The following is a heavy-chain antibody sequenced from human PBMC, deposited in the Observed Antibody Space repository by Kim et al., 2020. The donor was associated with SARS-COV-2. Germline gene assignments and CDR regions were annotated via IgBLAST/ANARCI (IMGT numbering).Heavy chain of an antibody. Sequence: SLRLSCAASGFSFSSYAMHWVRQAPGKGLEWVAVISYDGSNKYQADSVKGRFTISRDNSKNTLHLQMNSLRPEDTAVYYCARPAGGSYHTGFDYWGQGTLVTVSS. D-gene: IGHD1-26*01. CDR2: ISYDGSNK. J-gene: IGHJ4*02. CDR3: ARPAGGSYHTGFDY. V-gene: IGHV3-30*04. CDR1: GFSFSSYA.